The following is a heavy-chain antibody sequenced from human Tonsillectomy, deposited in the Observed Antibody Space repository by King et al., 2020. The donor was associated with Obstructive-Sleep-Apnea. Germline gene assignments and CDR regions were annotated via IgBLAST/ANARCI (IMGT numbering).Heavy chain of an antibody. Sequence: QLQESGPVLVKPSETLSLTCTVFGGSISSSRYYWGWVLQPPGKGLDGIGGIFYMGSTYSNPSLKRRLTMSVDTSKNQFSLKLSSVTAADPAVYYCARDFFLWCGETTYYYYGMDVWGQGTTVTVSS. V-gene: IGHV4-39*07. J-gene: IGHJ6*02. D-gene: IGHD3-10*01. CDR1: GGSISSSRYY. CDR2: IFYMGST. CDR3: ARDFFLWCGETTYYYYGMDV.